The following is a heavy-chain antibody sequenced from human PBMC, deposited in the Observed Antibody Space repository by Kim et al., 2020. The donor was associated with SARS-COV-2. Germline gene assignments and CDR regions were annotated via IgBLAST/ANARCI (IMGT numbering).Heavy chain of an antibody. D-gene: IGHD2-2*01. J-gene: IGHJ4*02. CDR3: AKGGRYCSSTSCYLGY. V-gene: IGHV3-23*01. Sequence: GGSLRLSCAASGFTFSSYAMSWVRQAPGKGLEWVSAISGSGGSTYYADSVKGRFTISRDNSKNTLYLQMNSLRAEDTAVYYCAKGGRYCSSTSCYLGYWGQGTLVTVSS. CDR1: GFTFSSYA. CDR2: ISGSGGST.